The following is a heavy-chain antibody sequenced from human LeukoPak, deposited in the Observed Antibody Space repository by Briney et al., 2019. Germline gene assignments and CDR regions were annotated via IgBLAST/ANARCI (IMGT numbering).Heavy chain of an antibody. V-gene: IGHV4-34*01. CDR1: SDSITNSY. Sequence: PSETLSLTCTVSSDSITNSYWSWIRQPPGKGLEWIGEINHSESTNYNPSLKSRVTISVDTSKNQFSLKLSSVTAADTAVYYCARLITMIVDRTGANWFDPWGQGTLVTVSS. CDR2: INHSEST. CDR3: ARLITMIVDRTGANWFDP. J-gene: IGHJ5*02. D-gene: IGHD3-22*01.